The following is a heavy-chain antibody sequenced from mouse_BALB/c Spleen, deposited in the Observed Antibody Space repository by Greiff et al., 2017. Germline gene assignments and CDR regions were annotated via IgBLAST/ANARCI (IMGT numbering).Heavy chain of an antibody. J-gene: IGHJ3*01. CDR2: ISSGGSYT. CDR3: TRDTRSRGFAY. Sequence: EVKLVESGGGLVKPGGSLKLSCAASGFTFSSYTMSWVRQTPEKRLEWVATISSGGSYTYYPDSVKGRFTISRDNAKNTLYLQMSSLKSEDTAMYYCTRDTRSRGFAYWGQGTLVTVSA. D-gene: IGHD1-1*01. CDR1: GFTFSSYT. V-gene: IGHV5-6-4*01.